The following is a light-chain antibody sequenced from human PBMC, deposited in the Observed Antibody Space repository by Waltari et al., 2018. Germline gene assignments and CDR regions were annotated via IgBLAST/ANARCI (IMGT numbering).Light chain of an antibody. CDR3: SSYTSTDVV. Sequence: QSALTPPASVSGSPGQSITIPCTGTSSDVGGYHYVSWYQQHPGKAPKLMIYDVSNRPSGVSNRFSGSKSGNTASLTISGLQAEDEADYYCSSYTSTDVVFGGGTKLTVL. V-gene: IGLV2-14*01. J-gene: IGLJ2*01. CDR1: SSDVGGYHY. CDR2: DVS.